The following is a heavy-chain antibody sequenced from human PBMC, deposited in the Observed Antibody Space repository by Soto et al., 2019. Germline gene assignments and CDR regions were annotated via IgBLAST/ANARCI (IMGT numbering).Heavy chain of an antibody. D-gene: IGHD6-13*01. Sequence: EVQLVESGGGLVQPGGSLRLSCAASGFTFSSYSMNWVRQAPGKGLEWVSYISSSSSTIYYADSVKGPFTISRDNAKNSLYLQMNSLRAEDTTVYYCAGHSEGIAQIGWVDPWGQGTLVTVSS. V-gene: IGHV3-48*01. CDR2: ISSSSSTI. CDR1: GFTFSSYS. J-gene: IGHJ5*02. CDR3: AGHSEGIAQIGWVDP.